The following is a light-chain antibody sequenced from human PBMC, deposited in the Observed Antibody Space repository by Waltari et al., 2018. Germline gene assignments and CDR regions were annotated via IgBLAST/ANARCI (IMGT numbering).Light chain of an antibody. CDR2: EVI. CDR1: TRYVGTYNL. J-gene: IGLJ1*01. Sequence: QSALTQPASVSGPPGPSITISCPGTTRYVGTYNLVSWYQQHPGKAPKLMICEVIKRPSGVSDRFSGSKSGNTASLTISGLQAEDEADYYCCSYAGSGTYVFGTGTKVTVL. V-gene: IGLV2-23*02. CDR3: CSYAGSGTYV.